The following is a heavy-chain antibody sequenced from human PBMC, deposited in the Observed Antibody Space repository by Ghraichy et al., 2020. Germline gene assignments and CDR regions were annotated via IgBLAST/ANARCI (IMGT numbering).Heavy chain of an antibody. CDR1: GFTFSSYA. V-gene: IGHV3-64*01. CDR2: IRSNGGST. J-gene: IGHJ4*02. Sequence: LSLTCAASGFTFSSYAMHWVRQAPGKGLEYVSAIRSNGGSTYYANSVKGRFTISRDNSKNTLYLQMGSLRAEDMAVYYCARVYDYSNWAFDYWGQGTLVTVSS. CDR3: ARVYDYSNWAFDY. D-gene: IGHD4-11*01.